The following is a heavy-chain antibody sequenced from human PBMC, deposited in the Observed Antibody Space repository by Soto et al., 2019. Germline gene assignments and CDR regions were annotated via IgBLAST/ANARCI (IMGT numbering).Heavy chain of an antibody. D-gene: IGHD3-3*01. Sequence: ASVKVSCKASGGTFSSYAISWVRQAPGQGLEWMGGIIPIFGTANYAQKFQGRVTITADKSTSTAYMELSSLRSEDTAVYYCARPHPRGYYDFLSGYYTFDYWGQGTLVTVSS. CDR3: ARPHPRGYYDFLSGYYTFDY. J-gene: IGHJ4*02. V-gene: IGHV1-69*06. CDR2: IIPIFGTA. CDR1: GGTFSSYA.